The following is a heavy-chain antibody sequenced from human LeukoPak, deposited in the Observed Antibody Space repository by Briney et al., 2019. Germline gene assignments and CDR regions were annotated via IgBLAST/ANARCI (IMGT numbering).Heavy chain of an antibody. Sequence: SVKVSCKASGGTFSSYAISWVRQAPGQGLEWMGRIIPIFGTANYAQKFQGRVTITTDESTSTAYMELSSPRSEDTAVYYCAREKAPYGFFDYWGQGTLVTVSS. CDR1: GGTFSSYA. D-gene: IGHD4-17*01. V-gene: IGHV1-69*05. J-gene: IGHJ4*02. CDR2: IIPIFGTA. CDR3: AREKAPYGFFDY.